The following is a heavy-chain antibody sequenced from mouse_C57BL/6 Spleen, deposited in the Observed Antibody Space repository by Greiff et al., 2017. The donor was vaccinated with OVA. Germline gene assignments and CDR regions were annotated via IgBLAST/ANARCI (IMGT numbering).Heavy chain of an antibody. CDR1: GFSFSDYG. CDR2: ISSGSSTI. J-gene: IGHJ3*01. Sequence: EVHLVESGGGLVKPGGSLKLSCAASGFSFSDYGMHWVRQAPEKGLEWVAYISSGSSTIYYADTVTGRFTISRDNAKNTLFLQMTSLRSEDTAMYYCSRYGPWFAYWGQGTLVTVSA. D-gene: IGHD1-1*02. V-gene: IGHV5-17*01. CDR3: SRYGPWFAY.